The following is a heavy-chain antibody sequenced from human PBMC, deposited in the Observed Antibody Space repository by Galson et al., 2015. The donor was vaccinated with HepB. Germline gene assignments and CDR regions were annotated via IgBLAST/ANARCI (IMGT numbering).Heavy chain of an antibody. CDR2: IIPIFGIA. J-gene: IGHJ3*02. Sequence: SVKVSCKASGGTFSSYAISWVRQAPGQGLEWMGGIIPIFGIANCAQKFQGRVTITADKSTSTAYMELSSLRSEDTAVYYCASDNYYDSSGWMHHDAFDIWGQGTMVTVSS. V-gene: IGHV1-69*10. D-gene: IGHD3-22*01. CDR3: ASDNYYDSSGWMHHDAFDI. CDR1: GGTFSSYA.